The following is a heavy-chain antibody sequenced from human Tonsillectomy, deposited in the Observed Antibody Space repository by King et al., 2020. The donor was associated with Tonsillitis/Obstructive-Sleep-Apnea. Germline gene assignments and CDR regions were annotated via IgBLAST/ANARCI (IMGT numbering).Heavy chain of an antibody. V-gene: IGHV1-69*01. Sequence: VQLVESGAEVKKPGSSVKVSCKAAGGTFNKYSVSWVRQAPGQGLEWMGGIIPIFGTANYAQKFQGRVTITADESTSTAYMELFSLRSEDTAIYYCARDLREQKLVRGWFDWFDPWGQGTLVTVSS. CDR1: GGTFNKYS. CDR2: IIPIFGTA. CDR3: ARDLREQKLVRGWFDWFDP. D-gene: IGHD6-13*01. J-gene: IGHJ5*02.